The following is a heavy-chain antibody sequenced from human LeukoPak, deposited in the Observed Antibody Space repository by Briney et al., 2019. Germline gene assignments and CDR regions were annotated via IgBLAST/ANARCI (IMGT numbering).Heavy chain of an antibody. CDR2: MTGPADTT. CDR1: GFNFNNFA. Sequence: GGSLRLSCAASGFNFNNFAMSWVRQAPGKGLEWLSAMTGPADTTYYAESVKGRFTVSRDYSKSMVFLQMNSLRVEDTAIYYCAKGAEIDHWGQGTLVTVS. J-gene: IGHJ4*02. CDR3: AKGAEIDH. V-gene: IGHV3-23*01.